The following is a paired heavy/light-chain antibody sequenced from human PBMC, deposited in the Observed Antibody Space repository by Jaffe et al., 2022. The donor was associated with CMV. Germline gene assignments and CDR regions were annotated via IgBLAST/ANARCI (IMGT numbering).Heavy chain of an antibody. CDR1: GFTFDDHA. CDR2: ISWNSGSI. D-gene: IGHD6-19*01. CDR3: AKGISSGWYGDLDN. V-gene: IGHV3-9*01. J-gene: IGHJ4*02. Sequence: EVQLVESGGDLVQPGRSLRLSCVASGFTFDDHAMHWVRQIPGKGLEWVLGISWNSGSIGSAASVKGRFTISRDNAKNTLYLQMNSLTPEDTALYYCAKGISSGWYGDLDNWGQGTLVTVSS.
Light chain of an antibody. CDR3: CSYGNIDSLVV. CDR2: DVT. J-gene: IGLJ2*01. Sequence: QSALTQPASVSGSPGQAITISCTGSSNDVGTFNLVSWYQQHPGKAPKLLIYDVTERPSGVSNRFSVSKSGNTASLTITGLQAEDEADYYCCSYGNIDSLVVFGRGTRLTVL. V-gene: IGLV2-23*02. CDR1: SNDVGTFNL.